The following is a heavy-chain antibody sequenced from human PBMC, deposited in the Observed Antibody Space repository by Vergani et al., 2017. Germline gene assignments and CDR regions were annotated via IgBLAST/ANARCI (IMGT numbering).Heavy chain of an antibody. CDR2: IIPIFGIA. CDR3: ARDYSNSLSPREIGMDV. CDR1: GGTFSSYA. V-gene: IGHV1-69*17. J-gene: IGHJ6*02. D-gene: IGHD4-11*01. Sequence: QVQLVQSGAEVKKPGASVKVSCKASGGTFSSYAISWVRQAPGQGLEWMGGIIPIFGIANYAQKFQGRVTITADKSTSTAYMELSSLRSEDTAVYYCARDYSNSLSPREIGMDVWGQGTTVTVSS.